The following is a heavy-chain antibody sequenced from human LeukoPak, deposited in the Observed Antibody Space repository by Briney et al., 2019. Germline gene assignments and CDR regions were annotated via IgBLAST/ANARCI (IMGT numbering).Heavy chain of an antibody. CDR3: ARVAVTTFLLDY. CDR2: IYYSGST. D-gene: IGHD4-17*01. Sequence: PSETLSLTCTVSGGSISSYYWSWIRQPPGKGLEWIGYIYYSGSTNYNPSLKSRVTISVDTSKNQFSLKLSSVTAADTAVYYCARVAVTTFLLDYWGQGTLVTVSS. J-gene: IGHJ4*02. CDR1: GGSISSYY. V-gene: IGHV4-59*01.